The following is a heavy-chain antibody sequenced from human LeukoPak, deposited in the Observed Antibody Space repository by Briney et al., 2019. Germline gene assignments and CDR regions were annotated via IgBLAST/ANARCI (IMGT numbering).Heavy chain of an antibody. J-gene: IGHJ4*02. CDR2: ISYDGSNK. CDR1: GFTFSSYA. Sequence: GGSLRLSCAASGFTFSSYAMHWVRQAPGKGLEWVAVISYDGSNKYYADSVKGRFTISRDNSKNTLYLQMNSLRAEDTAVYYFARGLRDYWGQGTLVTVSS. CDR3: ARGLRDY. V-gene: IGHV3-30-3*01.